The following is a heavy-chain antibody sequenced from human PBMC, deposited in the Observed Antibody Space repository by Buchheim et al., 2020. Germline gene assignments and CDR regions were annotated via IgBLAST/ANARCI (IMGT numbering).Heavy chain of an antibody. V-gene: IGHV3-33*01. CDR2: IWYDGSNK. CDR1: GFTFSSYG. D-gene: IGHD4-11*01. J-gene: IGHJ6*02. Sequence: QVQLVESGGGVVQPGRSLRLSCAASGFTFSSYGMHWVRQAPGKGLEWVAVIWYDGSNKYYADSVKGRFTISRDNSKNTLYLQMNSLRAEDTAVYYCARDFGYSNLADYYYGMDVWGQGTT. CDR3: ARDFGYSNLADYYYGMDV.